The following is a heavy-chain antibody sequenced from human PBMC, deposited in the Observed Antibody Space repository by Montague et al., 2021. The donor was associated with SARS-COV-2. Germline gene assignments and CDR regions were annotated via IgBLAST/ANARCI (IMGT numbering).Heavy chain of an antibody. CDR2: ISSSGSTI. CDR1: GFTFSSYE. J-gene: IGHJ6*02. V-gene: IGHV3-48*03. D-gene: IGHD5-24*01. Sequence: SLSLSCAASGFTFSSYEMNWVRQAPGKGLEWVSYISSSGSTIYYADSVKGRFTISRDNAKNSLYLQMNSLRAGDTAIYYCASDSGIEIPDYYYSMDVWGQGTTVTVSS. CDR3: ASDSGIEIPDYYYSMDV.